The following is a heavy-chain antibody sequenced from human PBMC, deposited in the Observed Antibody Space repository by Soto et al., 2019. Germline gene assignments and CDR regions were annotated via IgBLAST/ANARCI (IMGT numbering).Heavy chain of an antibody. Sequence: GASVKVSCKASGGTFSSYAISWVRQAPGQGLEWMGGIIPIFGTANYAQKFQGRVTITADESTSTAYMELSSLRSEDTAVYYRARDNGDYEYYFDYWGQGTLVTVSS. V-gene: IGHV1-69*13. J-gene: IGHJ4*02. CDR3: ARDNGDYEYYFDY. D-gene: IGHD4-17*01. CDR1: GGTFSSYA. CDR2: IIPIFGTA.